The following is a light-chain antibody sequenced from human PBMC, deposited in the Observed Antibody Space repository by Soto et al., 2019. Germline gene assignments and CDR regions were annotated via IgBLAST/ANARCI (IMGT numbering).Light chain of an antibody. CDR3: SSYTTSNTRQIV. V-gene: IGLV2-14*01. Sequence: QSVLTQPASVSGSPGQSITISCTGTSSDVGGYNYVSWYQQHPGKAPKFIIYDVSNRPSGVSNRFSGSKSGNTASLTNSGLQAEDEADYYCSSYTTSNTRQIVFGTGTKLTVL. CDR2: DVS. J-gene: IGLJ1*01. CDR1: SSDVGGYNY.